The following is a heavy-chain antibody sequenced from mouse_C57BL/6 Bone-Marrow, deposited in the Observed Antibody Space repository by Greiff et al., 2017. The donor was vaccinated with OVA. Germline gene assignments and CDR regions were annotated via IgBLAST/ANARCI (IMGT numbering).Heavy chain of an antibody. CDR1: GFNITDDY. CDR2: IDPENGDT. V-gene: IGHV14-4*01. J-gene: IGHJ3*01. CDR3: TTIYYGNYAWFAY. Sequence: VHVKQPGAELVRPGASVKLSCTASGFNITDDYMHWVKQRPEQGLEWIGWIDPENGDTEYASKFQGKATITADTSSNTAYLQLSSLTSEDTAVYYCTTIYYGNYAWFAYWGQGTLVTVSA. D-gene: IGHD2-1*01.